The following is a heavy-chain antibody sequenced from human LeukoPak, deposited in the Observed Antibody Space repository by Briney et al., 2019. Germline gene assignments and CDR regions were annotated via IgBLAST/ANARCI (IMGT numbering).Heavy chain of an antibody. Sequence: SVKVSCKASGGTFSSYAISWVRQAPGQGLEWMGGIIPIFGTANYAQKSQGRVTITADESTSTAYMELSSLRSEDTAVYYCAGPGSGSYYNPSSGMDVWGQGTTVTVSS. CDR2: IIPIFGTA. CDR3: AGPGSGSYYNPSSGMDV. J-gene: IGHJ6*02. D-gene: IGHD3-10*01. V-gene: IGHV1-69*13. CDR1: GGTFSSYA.